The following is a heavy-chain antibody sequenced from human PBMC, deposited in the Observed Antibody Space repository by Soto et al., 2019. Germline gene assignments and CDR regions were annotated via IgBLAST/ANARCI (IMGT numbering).Heavy chain of an antibody. CDR3: ARDGGGYDYNY. CDR1: GGSISSGDYY. V-gene: IGHV4-30-4*01. Sequence: TSETLSLTCTVSGGSISSGDYYWSWIRQPPGKGLEWIGYIYYSGSTYYNPSLKSRVTISVDTSKNQFSLKLSSVTAADTAVYYCARDGGGYDYNYWGQGTLVTVSS. J-gene: IGHJ4*02. CDR2: IYYSGST. D-gene: IGHD5-12*01.